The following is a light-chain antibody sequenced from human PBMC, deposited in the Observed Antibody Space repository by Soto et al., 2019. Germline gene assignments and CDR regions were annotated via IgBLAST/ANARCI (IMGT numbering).Light chain of an antibody. CDR3: QQYTGPPTT. J-gene: IGKJ5*01. CDR1: QSVSNNY. CDR2: GAS. V-gene: IGKV3-20*01. Sequence: EMVWTQSRGTLSLSPGERAPLSCPASQSVSNNYLAWYQQKPGQAPRLLIYGASNRATGIPDRFSGSGSGTDFTLTISRLEPEDFAVYFCQQYTGPPTTFGQGTRLEI.